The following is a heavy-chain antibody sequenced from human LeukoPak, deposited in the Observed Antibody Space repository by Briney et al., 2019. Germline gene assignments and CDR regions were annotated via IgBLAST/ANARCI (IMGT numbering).Heavy chain of an antibody. D-gene: IGHD3-9*01. V-gene: IGHV4-61*01. CDR1: GYSISSGYY. CDR2: IHYSGST. CDR3: ARDTRGDTLNGTHAFDI. J-gene: IGHJ3*02. Sequence: SETLSLTCTVSGYSISSGYYWSWIRQPPGKGLEWIAYIHYSGSTNYNPSLKSRVTISVDTSKNQFSLEMNSVTAADTAVYYCARDTRGDTLNGTHAFDIWGQGTLVSVSS.